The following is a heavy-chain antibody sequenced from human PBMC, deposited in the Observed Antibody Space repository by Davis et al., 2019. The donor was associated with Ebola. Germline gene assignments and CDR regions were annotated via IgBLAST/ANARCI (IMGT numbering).Heavy chain of an antibody. CDR3: ARHGSYYDVLTGYYTPNYDY. Sequence: GESLKISCKGSGYYFTSYWITWVRQMPGKGLEWMGRIDPSDSHTTYSPSFEGHVTISADKSFRIAYLHWSSLRASDTAIYYCARHGSYYDVLTGYYTPNYDYWGRGALLTVSS. V-gene: IGHV5-10-1*01. CDR2: IDPSDSHT. CDR1: GYYFTSYW. J-gene: IGHJ4*02. D-gene: IGHD3-9*01.